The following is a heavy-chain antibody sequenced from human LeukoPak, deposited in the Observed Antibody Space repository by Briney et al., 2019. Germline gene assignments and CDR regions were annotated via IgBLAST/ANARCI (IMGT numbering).Heavy chain of an antibody. CDR1: GGSISSSSYY. J-gene: IGHJ4*02. CDR2: IYYSGST. Sequence: KSSETLSLTCTVSGGSISSSSYYWGWIRQPPGKGLEWIGSIYYSGSTYYNPSLKSRVTISVDTSKNQFSLKLSSVTAADTAVYYYARENDYGDYVGYYWGQGTLVTVSS. D-gene: IGHD4-17*01. CDR3: ARENDYGDYVGYY. V-gene: IGHV4-39*07.